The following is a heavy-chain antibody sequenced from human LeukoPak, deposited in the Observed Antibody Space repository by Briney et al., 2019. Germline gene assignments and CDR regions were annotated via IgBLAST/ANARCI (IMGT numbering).Heavy chain of an antibody. Sequence: ASVKVSCKASGYTFTSYYMHWVRQASGQGREWMGLINPTGGSTGYAQKFQGRVTMTRDMSTSTDYMELSSLRSEDTAIYYCARDNSVGDNAWWFDPWGQGTLVTVSS. J-gene: IGHJ5*02. CDR3: ARDNSVGDNAWWFDP. CDR2: INPTGGST. CDR1: GYTFTSYY. D-gene: IGHD1-26*01. V-gene: IGHV1-46*01.